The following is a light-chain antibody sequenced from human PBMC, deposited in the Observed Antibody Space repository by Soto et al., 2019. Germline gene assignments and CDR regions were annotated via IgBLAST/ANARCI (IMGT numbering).Light chain of an antibody. CDR1: SGSVSTSYY. V-gene: IGLV8-61*01. CDR2: NTN. Sequence: QTVVTQESSLSVSPGGTVTLTCGLSSGSVSTSYYPSWYQQTPGQAPCTLIYNTNTRSSGVPDRFSGSILGNKAALTITGAQADDESDFYCVLYMGSGISVFGGGTKLTVL. J-gene: IGLJ3*02. CDR3: VLYMGSGISV.